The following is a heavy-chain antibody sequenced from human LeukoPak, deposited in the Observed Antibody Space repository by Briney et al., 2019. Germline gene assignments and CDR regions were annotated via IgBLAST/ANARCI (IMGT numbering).Heavy chain of an antibody. CDR2: INPNSGGT. J-gene: IGHJ6*03. Sequence: ASVKVSCKASGYTFTGYYMHWVRQAPGQGLEWMGWINPNSGGTNYAQKFQGRVTMTRDTSISAAYMELSSLRSEDTAVYYCARDNGGTAMAYYYYYYMDVWGKGTTVTISS. CDR1: GYTFTGYY. CDR3: ARDNGGTAMAYYYYYYMDV. V-gene: IGHV1-2*02. D-gene: IGHD5-18*01.